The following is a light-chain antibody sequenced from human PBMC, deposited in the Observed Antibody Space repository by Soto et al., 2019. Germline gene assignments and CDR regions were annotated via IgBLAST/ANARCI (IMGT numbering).Light chain of an antibody. CDR1: QNLGTLY. V-gene: IGKV3-20*01. CDR2: SAS. J-gene: IGKJ1*01. CDR3: QQYGGSTRT. Sequence: EIVLTQSPGTLSLSPGERGTLSCRASQNLGTLYLAWFQQKPGQAPRLLIYSASSRATGVPDRITGSGSGTEFTLSISRLEPEDFAVYYCQQYGGSTRTFGQGTKVDIK.